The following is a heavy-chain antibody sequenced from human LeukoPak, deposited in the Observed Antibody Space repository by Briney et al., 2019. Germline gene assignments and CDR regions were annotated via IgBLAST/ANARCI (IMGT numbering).Heavy chain of an antibody. V-gene: IGHV1-69*05. Sequence: SVKVSCKASGGTFSSYAISWVRQAPGQGLEWMGGIIPIFGTANYAQKFQGRVTITTGESTSTADMELSRLTYDDSAVYYCVRDRGGYCSRANCRVGWFDPWGQGTLVTVSS. CDR3: VRDRGGYCSRANCRVGWFDP. CDR1: GGTFSSYA. D-gene: IGHD2-2*01. J-gene: IGHJ5*02. CDR2: IIPIFGTA.